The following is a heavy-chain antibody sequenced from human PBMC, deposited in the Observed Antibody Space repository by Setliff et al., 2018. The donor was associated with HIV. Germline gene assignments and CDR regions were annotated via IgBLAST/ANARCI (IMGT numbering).Heavy chain of an antibody. D-gene: IGHD3-22*01. J-gene: IGHJ5*02. CDR3: ARQTYYYDNSGHNWFDP. CDR1: GDSISSYY. V-gene: IGHV4-59*08. CDR2: VYYSGSS. Sequence: SETLSLTCTVSGDSISSYYWTWIRQPPGKGLEWIGYVYYSGSSNYNPSLQSRVTISVDTSKNQFSLKLSSVTAADTAVYFCARQTYYYDNSGHNWFDPWGQGTLVTVSS.